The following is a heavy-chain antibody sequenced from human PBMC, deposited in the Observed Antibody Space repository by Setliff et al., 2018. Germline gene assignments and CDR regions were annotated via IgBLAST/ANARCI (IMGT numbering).Heavy chain of an antibody. J-gene: IGHJ3*02. CDR3: ARGRMRGSCSGPSCTYDPFDI. CDR1: GGSFSDYY. V-gene: IGHV4-34*01. Sequence: ETLSLTCTVYGGSFSDYYWGWVRQPPGKGLEWIGSIYHSGSSYYNPSLRSRVTISVDTSKNQFSLILRSVTAADTAVYYCARGRMRGSCSGPSCTYDPFDIWGQGTPVTVSS. D-gene: IGHD2-2*01. CDR2: IYHSGSS.